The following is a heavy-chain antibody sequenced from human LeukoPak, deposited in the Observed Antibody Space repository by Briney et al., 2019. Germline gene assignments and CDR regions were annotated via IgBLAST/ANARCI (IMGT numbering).Heavy chain of an antibody. J-gene: IGHJ6*03. CDR2: IYYSGST. V-gene: IGHV4-39*07. CDR3: ARVGVGATGSYYYYYYYMDV. D-gene: IGHD1-26*01. Sequence: PSETLSLTCTVSGGSISSSSYYWGWIRQPPGKGLEWIGSIYYSGSTYYNPSLKSRVTISVDTSKNQFSLKLSSVTAADTAVYYCARVGVGATGSYYYYYYYMDVWGKGTTVTVSS. CDR1: GGSISSSSYY.